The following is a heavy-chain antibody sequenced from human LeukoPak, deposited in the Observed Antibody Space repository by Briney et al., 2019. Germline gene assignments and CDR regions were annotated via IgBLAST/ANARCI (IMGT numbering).Heavy chain of an antibody. CDR3: ARGLSGSLFDY. CDR1: GFTVSNNY. J-gene: IGHJ4*02. CDR2: IYSGGST. V-gene: IGHV3-53*01. Sequence: PGGSLRLSCAASGFTVSNNYMSWVRQAPGKGLEWVSVIYSGGSTYYADSVKGRFTISRDNSKNTLYLQMNSLRAEDTAVYYCARGLSGSLFDYWGQGTLATVSS. D-gene: IGHD1-26*01.